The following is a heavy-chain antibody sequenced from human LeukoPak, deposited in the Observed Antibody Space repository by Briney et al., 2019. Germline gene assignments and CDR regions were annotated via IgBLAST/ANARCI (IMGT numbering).Heavy chain of an antibody. D-gene: IGHD6-25*01. CDR3: ARGGYSSGWHRYYAMDV. CDR1: GYTFIDYY. J-gene: IGHJ6*02. Sequence: GASVKVSCKASGYTFIDYYLHWVRQAPGQGLEWMGIINPSSGTTTYAQRFQDRVTMTRDTSTTTVYMELSSLRSEDTAVYSCARGGYSSGWHRYYAMDVWGQGTTVTVSS. V-gene: IGHV1-46*01. CDR2: INPSSGTT.